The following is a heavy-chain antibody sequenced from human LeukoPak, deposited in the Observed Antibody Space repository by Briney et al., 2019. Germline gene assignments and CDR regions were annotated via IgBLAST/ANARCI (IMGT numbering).Heavy chain of an antibody. V-gene: IGHV4-59*01. J-gene: IGHJ4*02. D-gene: IGHD6-19*01. CDR2: IYYSGST. Sequence: SETLSFTCTVSGDSISSYYWSWIRQPPGKGLGWIGYIYYSGSTNYNPSLKSRVTISVDTSKNQFSLKLSSVTAADTAVYYCARGGSGWSFDYWGQGTLVTVSS. CDR1: GDSISSYY. CDR3: ARGGSGWSFDY.